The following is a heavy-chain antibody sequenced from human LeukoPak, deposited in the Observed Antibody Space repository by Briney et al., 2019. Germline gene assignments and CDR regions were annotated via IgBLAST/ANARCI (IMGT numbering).Heavy chain of an antibody. CDR3: AKVEWELRYFDY. D-gene: IGHD1-26*01. CDR1: GFTFSSYA. Sequence: GGSLRLSCAASGFTFSSYAMGWVRQAPGKGLEWVSAISDSGGSTYYADSVKGRFTISRDNSKNTLYLKMNSLRAEDTAVYYCAKVEWELRYFDYWGQGTLVTVSS. CDR2: ISDSGGST. V-gene: IGHV3-23*01. J-gene: IGHJ4*02.